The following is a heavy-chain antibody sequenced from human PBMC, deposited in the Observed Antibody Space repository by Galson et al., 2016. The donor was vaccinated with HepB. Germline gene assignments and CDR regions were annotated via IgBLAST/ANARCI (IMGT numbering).Heavy chain of an antibody. J-gene: IGHJ2*01. V-gene: IGHV3-48*02. CDR2: ISSSSHAI. CDR3: ARGNGSTFDL. Sequence: SLRLSCAVSGFSFSSYSMQRVRQAPGKGLEWISYISSSSHAIYYADSVNGRFTISRDNVKNSLFLQMDSLSDEDTAVYYCARGNGSTFDLWGRGTLVTVSS. D-gene: IGHD2-2*01. CDR1: GFSFSSYS.